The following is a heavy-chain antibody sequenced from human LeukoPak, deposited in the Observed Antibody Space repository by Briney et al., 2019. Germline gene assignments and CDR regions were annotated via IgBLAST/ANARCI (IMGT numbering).Heavy chain of an antibody. J-gene: IGHJ4*02. CDR3: VRWLSDDSI. Sequence: ASVNVSCKASGYTFTDYYMHWVRQAPGQGLEWMGWINPNSGDTNYAQKFQGRVTMTRDTSINTAYMELSRLRSDDTAVYYCVRWLSDDSIWGQGTLVTVSS. D-gene: IGHD3-22*01. V-gene: IGHV1-2*02. CDR1: GYTFTDYY. CDR2: INPNSGDT.